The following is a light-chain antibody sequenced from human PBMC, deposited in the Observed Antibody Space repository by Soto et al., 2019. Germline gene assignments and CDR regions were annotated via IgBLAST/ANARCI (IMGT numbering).Light chain of an antibody. Sequence: EILLTQSPATLSLSPGERATLSCRASQSVSSYLAWYQQKPGQAPRLLIYDASNRATGIPARFSGSGSGTDFTLTISSLEPEDFAVYYCQQRSKFSYTFGQGTKLEIK. CDR3: QQRSKFSYT. CDR2: DAS. V-gene: IGKV3-11*01. CDR1: QSVSSY. J-gene: IGKJ2*01.